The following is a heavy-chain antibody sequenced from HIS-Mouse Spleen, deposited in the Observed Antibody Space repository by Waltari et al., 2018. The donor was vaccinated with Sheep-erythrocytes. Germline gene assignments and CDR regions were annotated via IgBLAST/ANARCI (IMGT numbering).Heavy chain of an antibody. Sequence: EVQLVESGGGLVKPGGSLRLACAASGFTFSRYSMNWVGQAPGKGLEGVSSIRRIGSYTNYAESVKGGCTIARDNAKNSLYLQMNSLRAEDTAVYYCARVASGATFDYWGQGTLVTVSS. D-gene: IGHD1-26*01. J-gene: IGHJ4*02. CDR3: ARVASGATFDY. CDR2: IRRIGSYT. CDR1: GFTFSRYS. V-gene: IGHV3-21*01.